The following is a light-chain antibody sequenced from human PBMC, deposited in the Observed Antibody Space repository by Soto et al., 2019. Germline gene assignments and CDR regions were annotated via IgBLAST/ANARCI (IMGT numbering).Light chain of an antibody. Sequence: EIVLTQSPATLSLSPGERATLSCRASQSVSSYLAWYQQKPGQAPRLLIYDASNRATGIPARFSGSGSGTDFTLTISSLEPADFAVYYCQQRSIFGPGTKVDIK. V-gene: IGKV3-11*01. CDR1: QSVSSY. CDR3: QQRSI. CDR2: DAS. J-gene: IGKJ3*01.